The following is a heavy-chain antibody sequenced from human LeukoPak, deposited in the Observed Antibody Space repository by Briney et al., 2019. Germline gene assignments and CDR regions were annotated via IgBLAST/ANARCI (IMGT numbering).Heavy chain of an antibody. CDR3: ARDRSVGSFDY. CDR1: GFTFSSYG. V-gene: IGHV3-33*01. CDR2: IWYDGSNK. J-gene: IGHJ4*02. Sequence: GGSLRLSCAASGFTFSSYGMHWVRQAPGKGLEWVAVIWYDGSNKYYADSVKGRFTISRDNSKNTLYLQMNSLGAEDTAVYYCARDRSVGSFDYWGQGTLVTVSS. D-gene: IGHD3-10*01.